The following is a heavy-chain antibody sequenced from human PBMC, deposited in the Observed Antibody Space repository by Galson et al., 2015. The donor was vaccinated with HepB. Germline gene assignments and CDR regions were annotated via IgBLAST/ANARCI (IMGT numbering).Heavy chain of an antibody. V-gene: IGHV3-30-3*01. CDR1: GFTFSSYA. J-gene: IGHJ6*02. D-gene: IGHD1-1*01. CDR3: ARAKLQPDIYYYYGMDV. CDR2: ISYDGSNK. Sequence: SLRLSCAASGFTFSSYAMHWVRQAPGKGLEWVAVISYDGSNKYYADSVKGRFTISRDNSKNTLYLQMNSLRAEDTAVYYCARAKLQPDIYYYYGMDVWGQGTTVTVSS.